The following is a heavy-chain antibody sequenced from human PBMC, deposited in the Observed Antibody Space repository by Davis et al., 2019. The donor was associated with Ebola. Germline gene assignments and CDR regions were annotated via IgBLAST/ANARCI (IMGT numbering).Heavy chain of an antibody. Sequence: PGGSLRLSCAASGFAFTGYWMGWVRQAPGTGLEWVANINQYGYERYYVDSVKGRFTIFRDSAKNSLFLQMNNLRAEDTAVYYCAKDGGDSGIRFDSWGQGTLVTVSS. CDR2: INQYGYER. V-gene: IGHV3-7*01. CDR3: AKDGGDSGIRFDS. D-gene: IGHD3-10*01. CDR1: GFAFTGYW. J-gene: IGHJ4*02.